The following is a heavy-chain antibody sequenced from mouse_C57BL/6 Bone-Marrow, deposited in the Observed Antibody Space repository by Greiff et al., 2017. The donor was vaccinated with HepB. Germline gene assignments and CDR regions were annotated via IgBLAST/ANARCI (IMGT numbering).Heavy chain of an antibody. J-gene: IGHJ4*01. CDR3: ARDYGSSYDYYAMYY. D-gene: IGHD1-1*01. V-gene: IGHV14-3*01. CDR1: GFNIKNTY. Sequence: VQLQQSVAELVRPGASVKLSCTASGFNIKNTYMHWVKQRPEQGLEWIGRIDPANGNTKYAPKFQGKSTITADTSSNTAYLQLSSLTTEDTAIYYCARDYGSSYDYYAMYYWGQGTSVTVSS. CDR2: IDPANGNT.